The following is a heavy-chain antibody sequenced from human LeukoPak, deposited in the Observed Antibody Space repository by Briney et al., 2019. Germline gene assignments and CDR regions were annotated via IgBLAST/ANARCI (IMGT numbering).Heavy chain of an antibody. D-gene: IGHD3-22*01. CDR2: INPNGGVT. V-gene: IGHV1-2*02. CDR3: ARDRYYDSSGTNPGERALEI. J-gene: IGHJ3*02. Sequence: GASVKVSCKTSGYPFVAYYIHWVRQAPGQGLEWMARINPNGGVTKIAQKFQGRITVSRDTSITTAYMELSGLISDDTALYYCARDRYYDSSGTNPGERALEIWGRGTMITVSS. CDR1: GYPFVAYY.